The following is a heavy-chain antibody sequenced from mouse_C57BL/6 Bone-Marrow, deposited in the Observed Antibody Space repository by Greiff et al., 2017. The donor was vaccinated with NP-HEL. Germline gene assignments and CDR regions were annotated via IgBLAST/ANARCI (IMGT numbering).Heavy chain of an antibody. CDR3: TGYGSSYLPWYFDV. Sequence: EVKLMESGGGLVQPGGSMKLSCVASGFTFSNYWMNWVRQSPEKGLEWVAQIRLKSDNYATHYAESVKGRFTISRDDSKSSVYLQMNNLRAEDTGIYYCTGYGSSYLPWYFDVWGTGTTVTVSS. V-gene: IGHV6-3*01. J-gene: IGHJ1*03. CDR1: GFTFSNYW. D-gene: IGHD1-1*01. CDR2: IRLKSDNYAT.